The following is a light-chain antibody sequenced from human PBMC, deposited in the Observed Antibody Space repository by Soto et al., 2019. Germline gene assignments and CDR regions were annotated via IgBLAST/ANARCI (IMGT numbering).Light chain of an antibody. J-gene: IGLJ2*01. Sequence: QSALTQPPSASGSPGQSVTISCTGTSSDVGGYNYVSWYQHHPGKAPKLMIYEVSKRPSGVPDRFSGSKSGNTASLTVSGLQAEDEADYYCSSYAGSDIDVVFGGGTKLTVL. CDR1: SSDVGGYNY. CDR2: EVS. CDR3: SSYAGSDIDVV. V-gene: IGLV2-8*01.